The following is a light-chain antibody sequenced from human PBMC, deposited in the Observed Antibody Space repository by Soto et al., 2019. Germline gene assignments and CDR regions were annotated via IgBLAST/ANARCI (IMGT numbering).Light chain of an antibody. V-gene: IGKV1-12*01. J-gene: IGKJ4*01. CDR1: QGIGTW. Sequence: DIQLTQSPSSVSASVGDRVTITCRASQGIGTWLAWYQQKPGQAPKLLISLASSLQSRVPSRFSVSGSGSDFTLTISSLQPEDFATYYCQQANTFPLTFGGGTKVEIK. CDR2: LAS. CDR3: QQANTFPLT.